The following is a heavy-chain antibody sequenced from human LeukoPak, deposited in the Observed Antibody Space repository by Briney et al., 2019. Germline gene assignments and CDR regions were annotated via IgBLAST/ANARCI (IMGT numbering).Heavy chain of an antibody. CDR2: IYYSGST. D-gene: IGHD6-13*01. Sequence: SETLSLTCTVSGGSISSYYWSWIRQPPGKGLEWIGYIYYSGSTNYNPSLKSRVTISVDTSKNQFSLKLSSVTATDTAVYYCARDSSNIAAGDYWGQGTLVTVSS. V-gene: IGHV4-59*12. CDR3: ARDSSNIAAGDY. J-gene: IGHJ4*02. CDR1: GGSISSYY.